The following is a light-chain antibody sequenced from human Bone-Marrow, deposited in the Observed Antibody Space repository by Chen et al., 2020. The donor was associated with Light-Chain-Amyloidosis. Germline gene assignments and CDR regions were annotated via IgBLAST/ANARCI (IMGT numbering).Light chain of an antibody. CDR1: SSDVGCDNH. CDR3: SSYTITNTLV. CDR2: EVT. J-gene: IGLJ1*01. V-gene: IGLV2-14*01. Sequence: QSALTQPASVSGSPGQSITISCTGTSSDVGCDNHVSWYQQHPDKAPKLMIYEVTNRPSWVPDRFSGSKSDSTASLTISGLQTEDEADYFCSSYTITNTLVFGSGTRVTVL.